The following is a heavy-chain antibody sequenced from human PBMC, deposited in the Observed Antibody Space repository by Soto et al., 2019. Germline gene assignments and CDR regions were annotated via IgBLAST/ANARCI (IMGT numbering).Heavy chain of an antibody. CDR3: ARVQRFLEWFDAFDI. D-gene: IGHD3-3*01. CDR2: IYSGGST. V-gene: IGHV3-53*01. J-gene: IGHJ3*02. CDR1: GFTVSSNY. Sequence: EVQLVESGGGLIQPGGSLRLSCAASGFTVSSNYMSWVRQAPGKGLEWVSVIYSGGSTCYADSVKGRFTISRDNSKNTLYLQMNSLRAEDTAVYYCARVQRFLEWFDAFDIWGQGTMVTVSS.